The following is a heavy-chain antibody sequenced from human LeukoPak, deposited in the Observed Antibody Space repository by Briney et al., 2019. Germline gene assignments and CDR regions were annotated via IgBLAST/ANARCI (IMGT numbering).Heavy chain of an antibody. CDR2: ISSSGSSAI. D-gene: IGHD4-17*01. J-gene: IGHJ4*02. Sequence: GSLRLSCAASGFTFSSYEMNWVRQAPGKGLEWVSYISSSGSSAIFSADALKGRFTISRDDAKNLLYLDMNSLRAEDTAVYYCARGHTAVTRHFDFWGQGTLVTVSS. CDR3: ARGHTAVTRHFDF. CDR1: GFTFSSYE. V-gene: IGHV3-48*03.